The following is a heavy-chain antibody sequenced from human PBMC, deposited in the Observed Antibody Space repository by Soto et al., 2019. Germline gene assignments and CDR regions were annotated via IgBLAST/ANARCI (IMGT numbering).Heavy chain of an antibody. J-gene: IGHJ6*04. CDR3: GIFMKSRGWYNNYYGWDV. V-gene: IGHV1-69*06. CDR2: ITPIFGTA. Sequence: KKRGASVKVSCKASGGTFSSYAISWVRQAPGQGLEWMGGITPIFGTANYAQKFQGRVTITADNSTSTLYLGLRILFSEDRALFYFGIFMKSRGWYNNYYGWDVWGKGTTVTVPS. D-gene: IGHD6-19*01. CDR1: GGTFSSYA.